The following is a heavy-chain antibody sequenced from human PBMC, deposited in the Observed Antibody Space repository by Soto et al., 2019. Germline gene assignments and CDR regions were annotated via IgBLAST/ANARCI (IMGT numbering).Heavy chain of an antibody. J-gene: IGHJ4*02. CDR2: TYYRSKWNS. Sequence: SQTLSLTCAISGDSVSSNSAAWSWIRQSPSRGLEWLGRTYYRSKWNSNYAVSVEGRVTINPDTSKNQLSLQLNSVTPEDTAVYYCARDEGGPWGQGTLVTVSS. V-gene: IGHV6-1*01. CDR1: GDSVSSNSAA. CDR3: ARDEGGP.